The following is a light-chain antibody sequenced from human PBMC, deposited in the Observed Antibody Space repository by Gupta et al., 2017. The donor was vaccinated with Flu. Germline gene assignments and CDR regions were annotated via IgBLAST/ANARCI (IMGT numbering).Light chain of an antibody. Sequence: QSVLTQAPSASGTPGQRVTISCSGSSSNIGSKTVNWYHQLPGTAPKLLIYYNNQRPSGVPDRFSGSKSGTSASLAMSGLQSEDEADYYCAAWDDSLNGVVFGGGTKLTVL. CDR2: YNN. CDR3: AAWDDSLNGVV. J-gene: IGLJ2*01. CDR1: SSNIGSKT. V-gene: IGLV1-44*01.